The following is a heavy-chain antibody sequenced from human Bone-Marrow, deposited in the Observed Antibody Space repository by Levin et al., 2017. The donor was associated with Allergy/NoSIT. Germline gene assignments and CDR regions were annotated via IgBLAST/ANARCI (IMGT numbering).Heavy chain of an antibody. CDR1: GYSFTTYW. CDR3: ARTHCSKTSCSKEGYYDGMDV. Sequence: GESLKISCKGSGYSFTTYWIGWVRQLPGKGLEWMGIIYPGDSDSNYSPSFLGQVTISADTSISTAYLQWSSLKASDTGIYYCARTHCSKTSCSKEGYYDGMDVWGQGTTVTVSS. D-gene: IGHD2-2*01. J-gene: IGHJ6*02. CDR2: IYPGDSDS. V-gene: IGHV5-51*01.